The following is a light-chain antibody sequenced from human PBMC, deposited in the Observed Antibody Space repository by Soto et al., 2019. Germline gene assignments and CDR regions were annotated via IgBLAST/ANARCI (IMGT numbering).Light chain of an antibody. J-gene: IGKJ1*01. CDR3: QQYGSSPPT. CDR2: GAS. Sequence: IVLTQAPGTLSLSPGERATLSCRASQSVSSYLTWYQQKPGQAPRVLIYGASSRATGIPDRFSGSGSGTDFTLTINRLEPEDFAVYYCQQYGSSPPTFGQGTKVDIK. V-gene: IGKV3-20*01. CDR1: QSVSSY.